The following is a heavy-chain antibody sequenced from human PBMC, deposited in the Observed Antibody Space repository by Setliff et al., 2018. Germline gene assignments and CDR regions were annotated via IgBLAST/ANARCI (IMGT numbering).Heavy chain of an antibody. D-gene: IGHD6-19*01. J-gene: IGHJ4*02. CDR2: IYYSGST. V-gene: IGHV4-31*11. Sequence: TLSLTCAAYGGTFSDYHWTWIRQHPGKGLEWIGYIYYSGSTSYYNPSLKSRVTTSVDTSKNQFSLKLSSVTAADTAVYYCARGRAGHSGHWGQGTLVTVS. CDR3: ARGRAGHSGH. CDR1: GGTFSDYH.